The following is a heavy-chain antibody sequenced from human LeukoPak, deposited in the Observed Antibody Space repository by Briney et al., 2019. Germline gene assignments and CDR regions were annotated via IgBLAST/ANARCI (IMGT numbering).Heavy chain of an antibody. V-gene: IGHV3-9*03. CDR2: ISWTSVSI. CDR1: GFTFDDYA. D-gene: IGHD2-2*01. Sequence: PGGSLRLSCAASGFTFDDYAMHWVRQAPGEGLEWVSGISWTSVSIGYADSVKGRFTTSRDNAKNSVYLKMNSLRAEDMGLYYCAKAFCSSTSCQGDYWGQGTLVTVSS. CDR3: AKAFCSSTSCQGDY. J-gene: IGHJ4*02.